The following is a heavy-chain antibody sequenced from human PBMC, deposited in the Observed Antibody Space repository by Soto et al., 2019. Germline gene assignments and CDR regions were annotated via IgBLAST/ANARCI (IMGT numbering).Heavy chain of an antibody. CDR2: IVVGSGHT. D-gene: IGHD2-2*01. Sequence: QMQLVQSGPEVKKPGTSVKVSCKTSGFTFTSSAIQWVRQARGQRLEWIGWIVVGSGHTNYAQKSQERVTITRDMSTSTAYMELSSLRSEDTAMYYCAAASSTSGGYYGMDVWGQGTTVTVSS. CDR1: GFTFTSSA. J-gene: IGHJ6*02. V-gene: IGHV1-58*02. CDR3: AAASSTSGGYYGMDV.